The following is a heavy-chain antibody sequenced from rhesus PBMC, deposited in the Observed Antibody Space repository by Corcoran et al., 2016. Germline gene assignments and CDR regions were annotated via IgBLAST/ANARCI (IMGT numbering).Heavy chain of an antibody. J-gene: IGHJ2*01. CDR1: GFSISTTGTG. V-gene: IGHV2-95*01. D-gene: IGHD3-22*01. Sequence: QVTLKESGPALVKPTQTLTLTCTFSGFSISTTGTGVGWIRQPPGKALEWLASIYWSDSKYYRTSVKSRLTISMYTSKNQVVLTMTDMDPVDTATYYCARTYWSDWRWYFDLWGPGTPITISS. CDR2: IYWSDSK. CDR3: ARTYWSDWRWYFDL.